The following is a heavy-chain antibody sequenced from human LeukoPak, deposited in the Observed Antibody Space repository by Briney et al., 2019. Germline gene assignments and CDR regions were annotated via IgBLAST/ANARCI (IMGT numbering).Heavy chain of an antibody. V-gene: IGHV4-4*02. J-gene: IGHJ4*02. Sequence: SETLSLTCAVSGGSISSSNWWSWVRQPPGKGLEWIGEIYHGGSTNYSPSLKSRVTIAVDKSKNQFSLKLNSVTAADTAVYFCARGSSGGNDYWGQGTLVTVSS. CDR3: ARGSSGGNDY. CDR1: GGSISSSNW. D-gene: IGHD2-15*01. CDR2: IYHGGST.